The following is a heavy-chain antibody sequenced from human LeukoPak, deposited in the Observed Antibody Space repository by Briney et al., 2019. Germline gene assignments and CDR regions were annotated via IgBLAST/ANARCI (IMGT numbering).Heavy chain of an antibody. J-gene: IGHJ3*02. V-gene: IGHV1-18*01. CDR1: GYTFTSYG. CDR3: ARATVTTTFDAFDI. D-gene: IGHD4-17*01. CDR2: ISAYNGNT. Sequence: ASVKVSCKASGYTFTSYGISWVRQAPGQGLEWMGWISAYNGNTKYAQKLQGRVTMTTDTSTSTAYMELRSLRSDDTAVYYCARATVTTTFDAFDIWGQGTMVTVSP.